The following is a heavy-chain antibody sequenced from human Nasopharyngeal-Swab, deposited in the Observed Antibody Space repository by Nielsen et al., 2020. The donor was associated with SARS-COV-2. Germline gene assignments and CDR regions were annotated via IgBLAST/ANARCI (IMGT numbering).Heavy chain of an antibody. CDR2: INPNSGGT. Sequence: ASVKVSCKASGYTFTDYYIQWVRQAPGQGLERMGRINPNSGGTNYAQKFQGRVTMTRDTSITTAYMELSRLRSGDTAVYYCARDNFYNSSGYYSPDYWGQGTLVTVSS. J-gene: IGHJ4*02. CDR1: GYTFTDYY. V-gene: IGHV1-2*06. CDR3: ARDNFYNSSGYYSPDY. D-gene: IGHD3-22*01.